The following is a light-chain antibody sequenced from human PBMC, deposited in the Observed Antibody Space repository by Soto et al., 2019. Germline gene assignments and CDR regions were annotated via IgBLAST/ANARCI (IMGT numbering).Light chain of an antibody. J-gene: IGKJ1*01. CDR2: AAY. V-gene: IGKV1-39*01. CDR1: QSISSY. Sequence: DIQMTQSPSSLSASVGDRVTITCRASQSISSYLNWYQQKPGKASKLLIYAAYSLQSGVPSRFRGSGSGTDFTLTISSLQPEDFATYYCQQSYSTTRTVGQGTKVDIK. CDR3: QQSYSTTRT.